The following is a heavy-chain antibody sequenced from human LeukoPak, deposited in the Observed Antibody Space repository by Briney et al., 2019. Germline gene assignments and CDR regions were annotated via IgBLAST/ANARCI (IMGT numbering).Heavy chain of an antibody. CDR1: GYSISSGYY. V-gene: IGHV4-38-2*01. CDR2: IYHTGST. CDR3: ARAPGRTVTYAHC. D-gene: IGHD4-17*01. J-gene: IGHJ4*02. Sequence: SETLSLTCAVSGYSISSGYYWGWIRQPPGKGLEWIGSIYHTGSTYYNPSLKSRVTISVDTSKNQFSLKLSSVTAADTAVYYCARAPGRTVTYAHCWGQGILVTVSS.